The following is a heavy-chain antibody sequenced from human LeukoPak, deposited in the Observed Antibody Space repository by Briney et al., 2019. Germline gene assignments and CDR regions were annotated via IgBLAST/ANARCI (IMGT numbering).Heavy chain of an antibody. CDR2: ISYDGSNK. Sequence: QAGGSLRLSCAASGFTFSSYGMHWVRQAPGKGLEWVAVISYDGSNKYYADSVKGRFTISRDNSKNTLYLQMNSLRAEDTAVYYCAKESGWGSGGYYFDYWGQGTLVTVSS. CDR3: AKESGWGSGGYYFDY. D-gene: IGHD7-27*01. V-gene: IGHV3-30*18. CDR1: GFTFSSYG. J-gene: IGHJ4*02.